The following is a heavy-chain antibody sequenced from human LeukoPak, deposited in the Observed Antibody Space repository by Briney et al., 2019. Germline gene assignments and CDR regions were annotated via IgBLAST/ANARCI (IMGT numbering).Heavy chain of an antibody. CDR3: TTDFWAYCGGDCYQNWFDP. Sequence: GGSLRLSCTASGFTFSSYEMNWVRQAPGKGLEWVGRIKSKTDGGTTDYAAPVKGRFTISRDDSKNTLYLQMNSLKTEDTAVYYCTTDFWAYCGGDCYQNWFDPWGQGTLVTVSS. V-gene: IGHV3-15*01. CDR2: IKSKTDGGTT. J-gene: IGHJ5*02. D-gene: IGHD2-21*02. CDR1: GFTFSSYE.